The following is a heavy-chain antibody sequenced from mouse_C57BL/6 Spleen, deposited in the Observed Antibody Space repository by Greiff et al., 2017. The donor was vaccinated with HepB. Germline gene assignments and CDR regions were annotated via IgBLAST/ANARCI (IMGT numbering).Heavy chain of an antibody. Sequence: VQLQQSGAELVRPGSSVKLSCKASGYTFTSYWMDWVKQRPGQGLEWIGNIYPSDSETHYNQKFKDKATLTVDKSSSTAYMQLSSLTSEDSAVYYCARRGGSYGNYEGFAYWGQGTLVTVSA. D-gene: IGHD2-1*01. V-gene: IGHV1-61*01. J-gene: IGHJ3*01. CDR2: IYPSDSET. CDR1: GYTFTSYW. CDR3: ARRGGSYGNYEGFAY.